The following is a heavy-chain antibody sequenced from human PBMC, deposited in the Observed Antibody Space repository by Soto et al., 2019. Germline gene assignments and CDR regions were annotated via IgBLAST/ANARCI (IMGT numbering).Heavy chain of an antibody. CDR1: GFTFSTYG. D-gene: IGHD4-17*01. Sequence: QVRLVESGGGEVQPGRSLTISCAASGFTFSTYGMHWVRQTPGKGLEWVAVISYDGTNKFYSDSVKGRFTISRDNFKNTLTLQMNSLSADDTAVYSCAKDLQSYGDYDYYCYGMDVWGLGTRVTVSS. J-gene: IGHJ6*02. CDR2: ISYDGTNK. CDR3: AKDLQSYGDYDYYCYGMDV. V-gene: IGHV3-30*18.